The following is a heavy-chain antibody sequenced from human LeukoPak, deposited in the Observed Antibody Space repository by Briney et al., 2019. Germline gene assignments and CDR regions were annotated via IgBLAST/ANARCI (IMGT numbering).Heavy chain of an antibody. V-gene: IGHV3-53*01. D-gene: IGHD2-2*01. J-gene: IGHJ5*02. Sequence: GGSLRLSCAVSGFTVSSNYMSWVRQAPGKGLEWVSVIYSGGSTYYADSVKGRFTISRDNSKNTLYLQMNSLRAEDTAVYYCAREMCSSTSCYEGSWFDPWGQGTLVTVSS. CDR1: GFTVSSNY. CDR3: AREMCSSTSCYEGSWFDP. CDR2: IYSGGST.